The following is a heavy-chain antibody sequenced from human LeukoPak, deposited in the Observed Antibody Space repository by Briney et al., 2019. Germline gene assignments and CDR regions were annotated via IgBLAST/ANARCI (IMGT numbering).Heavy chain of an antibody. CDR1: GFTFSNAW. D-gene: IGHD3-16*02. V-gene: IGHV3-15*01. CDR2: IKSKTDGGTT. Sequence: PGGSLRLSCAASGFTFSNAWMSWVRQAPGKGMEWVGRIKSKTDGGTTDYAAPVKGRFTISRDDSKNTLYLQMSSLKTEDTAVYYCTTTHYDYVWGSYRYNVIFDYWGQGTLVTVSS. J-gene: IGHJ4*02. CDR3: TTTHYDYVWGSYRYNVIFDY.